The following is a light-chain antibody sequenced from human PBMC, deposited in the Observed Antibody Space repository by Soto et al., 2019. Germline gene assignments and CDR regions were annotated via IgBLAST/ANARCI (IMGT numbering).Light chain of an antibody. CDR3: LQDYSYPRT. CDR1: QGIRND. J-gene: IGKJ1*01. Sequence: AIQMTQSPSSLSASVGDRVTINCRASQGIRNDLAWYQQKPGKTPKVLIYDASSLQSGVPSRFSGSGSGTDFTLTISSLEPEDFATYYCLQDYSYPRTFGQGTKVEIK. CDR2: DAS. V-gene: IGKV1-6*01.